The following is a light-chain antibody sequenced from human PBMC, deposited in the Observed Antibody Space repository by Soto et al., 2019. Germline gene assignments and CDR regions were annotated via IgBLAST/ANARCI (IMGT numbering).Light chain of an antibody. CDR1: SRNVGLYNS. CDR2: DVS. V-gene: IGLV2-14*01. J-gene: IGLJ2*01. Sequence: QSVLTQPASVSGSPGQSITISCTGTSRNVGLYNSVSWYQQQPGKAPKLLIYDVSNRPSGVSNRFSGSKSGNTASLTISGLQAEDESDYYCSSYTSTSGTPVVFGGGTKLTVL. CDR3: SSYTSTSGTPVV.